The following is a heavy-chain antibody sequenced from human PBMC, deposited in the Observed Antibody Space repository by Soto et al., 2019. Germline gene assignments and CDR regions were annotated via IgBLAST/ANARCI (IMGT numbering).Heavy chain of an antibody. CDR3: VKGIVGGYYYYGMDV. J-gene: IGHJ6*02. Sequence: PGGSLRLSCSASGFTFSSYAMHWVRQAPGKGLEYVSAISSNGGSTYYADSVKGRFTISRDNSKNTLYLQMSSLRAKDTAVYYCVKGIVGGYYYYGMDVWGQGTTVTVSS. D-gene: IGHD1-26*01. CDR1: GFTFSSYA. CDR2: ISSNGGST. V-gene: IGHV3-64D*06.